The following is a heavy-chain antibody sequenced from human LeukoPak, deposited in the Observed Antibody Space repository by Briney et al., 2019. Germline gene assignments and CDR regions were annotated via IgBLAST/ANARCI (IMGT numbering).Heavy chain of an antibody. V-gene: IGHV3-48*03. D-gene: IGHD6-13*01. J-gene: IGHJ5*02. Sequence: GGSLRLSCAASGFTFSSYEMNWARQAPGKGLEWVSYISSSGNTIYYADSVKGRFTVSRDNAKNSLYLQMNSLRAEDTAVYYCARDRYSSSWYNWFDPWGQGTLVTVSS. CDR3: ARDRYSSSWYNWFDP. CDR1: GFTFSSYE. CDR2: ISSSGNTI.